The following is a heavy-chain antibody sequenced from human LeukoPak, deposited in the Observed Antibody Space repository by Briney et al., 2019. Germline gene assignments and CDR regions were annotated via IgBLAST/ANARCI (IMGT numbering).Heavy chain of an antibody. CDR3: AREAGYSGYDPGTNY. J-gene: IGHJ4*02. CDR2: IKQDGREK. V-gene: IGHV3-7*01. CDR1: ALRFSSYW. D-gene: IGHD5-12*01. Sequence: PGGSLRLSCAPSALRFSSYWRSWVRQAPGKGREWVANIKQDGREKYYVDSVKGRFTISRDNAKNSLYLQMNSLRVEDTAVYYCAREAGYSGYDPGTNYWGQGTLVTVSS.